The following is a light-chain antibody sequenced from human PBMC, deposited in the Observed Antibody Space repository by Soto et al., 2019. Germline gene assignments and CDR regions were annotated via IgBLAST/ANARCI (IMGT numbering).Light chain of an antibody. Sequence: EIVLTQSPGTLSLSPGERATLSCRASQTNNSNYLVWFQQKPGQAPRLLIYGASSRATGIPDRFSGSGSGTDFTLTISSLEPEDFAVYYCQQCDRSPWTFGQGTKVEIK. V-gene: IGKV3-20*01. CDR1: QTNNSNY. CDR3: QQCDRSPWT. J-gene: IGKJ1*01. CDR2: GAS.